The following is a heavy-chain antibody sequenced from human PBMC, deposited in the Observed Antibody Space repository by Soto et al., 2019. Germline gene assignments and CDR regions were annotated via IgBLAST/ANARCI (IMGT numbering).Heavy chain of an antibody. V-gene: IGHV4-59*01. J-gene: IGHJ4*02. CDR2: IYNSGST. Sequence: SETLSLTCTVSGGSISSYYCNWVRQPPGKGLEWIGYIYNSGSTNPTPYLQSRVTISADKSRDQFSLRLSSVTAADTAVYYCVTGGGWLPKYWGQGILVTVSS. D-gene: IGHD5-12*01. CDR1: GGSISSYY. CDR3: VTGGGWLPKY.